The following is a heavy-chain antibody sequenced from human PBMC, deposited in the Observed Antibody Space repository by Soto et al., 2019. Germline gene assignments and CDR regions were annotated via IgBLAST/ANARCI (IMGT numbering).Heavy chain of an antibody. V-gene: IGHV3-74*01. Sequence: EVQLVESGGGLVQTGGSLRLSCAASGFTFSSYWMQWVRQAPGKGVVWVSRINGDGGSTNYADSVKGRFTISRDNAKNTVYLQVDSLRAEDTAVYYCARGLYLKYGQDYWGQGTLVTVSS. CDR3: ARGLYLKYGQDY. CDR1: GFTFSSYW. J-gene: IGHJ4*02. D-gene: IGHD2-2*01. CDR2: INGDGGST.